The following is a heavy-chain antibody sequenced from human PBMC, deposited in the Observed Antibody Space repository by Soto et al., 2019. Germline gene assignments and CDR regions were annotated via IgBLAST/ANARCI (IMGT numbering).Heavy chain of an antibody. CDR2: IKQDGSEK. D-gene: IGHD6-19*01. J-gene: IGHJ4*02. V-gene: IGHV3-7*01. CDR1: GFTFSSYW. CDR3: ARARTRIERADTDY. Sequence: EVQLVESGGGLVQPGGSLRLSCAASGFTFSSYWMSWVRQAPGKGLEWVANIKQDGSEKYYVDSVKGRFTISRDNAKNSLYLQMNSLRAEDTAVYYCARARTRIERADTDYWGQGTLVTVSS.